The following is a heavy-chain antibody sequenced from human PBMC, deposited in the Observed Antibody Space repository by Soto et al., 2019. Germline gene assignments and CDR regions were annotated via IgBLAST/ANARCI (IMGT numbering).Heavy chain of an antibody. V-gene: IGHV1-69*13. CDR3: ARGSREQTTYYYYGMDV. J-gene: IGHJ6*02. CDR2: IIPIFGTA. CDR1: GGTFSSYA. Sequence: GASVKVSCKASGGTFSSYAISWVRQAPGQGLEWMGGIIPIFGTANYAQKFQGRVTITADESTSTAYMELSSLRSEDTAVYYCARGSREQTTYYYYGMDVWGQGTTVTVSS. D-gene: IGHD4-17*01.